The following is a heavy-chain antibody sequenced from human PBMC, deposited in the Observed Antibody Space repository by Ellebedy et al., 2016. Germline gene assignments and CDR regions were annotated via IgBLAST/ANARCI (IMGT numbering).Heavy chain of an antibody. Sequence: SETLSLTCTVSGGSISSSSYYWSWIRQPPGKGLEWIGYSFYSGVTNYNPSLKSRVTISVDTSTNQFSLKLSSVTAADTAVYYCARDRANWNDPNWFDPWGQGILVTVSS. CDR3: ARDRANWNDPNWFDP. J-gene: IGHJ5*02. CDR2: SFYSGVT. CDR1: GGSISSSSYY. V-gene: IGHV4-61*01. D-gene: IGHD1-1*01.